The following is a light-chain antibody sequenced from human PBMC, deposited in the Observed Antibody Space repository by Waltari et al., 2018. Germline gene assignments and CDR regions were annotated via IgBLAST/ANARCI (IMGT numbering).Light chain of an antibody. CDR1: STDVGASNL. CDR3: SSYTNSNIFVL. Sequence: QSALAQPASVSGSPGQSITISCTGTSTDVGASNLYSRYQQHPGRTPKLMIYEVTKRPSGVSDRFSGSKSDNTASLTISGLQAEDEGDYYCSSYTNSNIFVLFGGGTKVTVL. V-gene: IGLV2-14*02. CDR2: EVT. J-gene: IGLJ2*01.